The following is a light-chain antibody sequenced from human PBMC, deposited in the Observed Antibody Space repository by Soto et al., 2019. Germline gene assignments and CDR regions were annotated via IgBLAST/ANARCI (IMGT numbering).Light chain of an antibody. CDR3: QQLNTYPVT. J-gene: IGKJ4*01. CDR2: AAS. V-gene: IGKV1-9*01. CDR1: QGISRY. Sequence: IQLTQSPSSLSASVGDSVTITCRASQGISRYLAWYQQKPGRAPQLLISAASTLQSGVPSRFSGSGSGTHFTLVISSLQPEDFATYYCQQLNTYPVTFGGGTKVDIK.